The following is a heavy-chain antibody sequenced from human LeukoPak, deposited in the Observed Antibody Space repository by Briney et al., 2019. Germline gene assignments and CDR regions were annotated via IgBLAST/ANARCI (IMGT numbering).Heavy chain of an antibody. D-gene: IGHD1-1*01. CDR3: ARLGLEVGGPNWFDP. CDR1: GFSFSSNW. CDR2: IKRDGSQK. V-gene: IGHV3-7*01. Sequence: GSLGLSCAAPGFSFSSNWMGWVRQAPGKGLEWVAHIKRDGSQKYYLDSVKGRFTISRDNAKNSLYLQMNSLRVEDTAVYYCARLGLEVGGPNWFDPWGQGTLVTVSS. J-gene: IGHJ5*02.